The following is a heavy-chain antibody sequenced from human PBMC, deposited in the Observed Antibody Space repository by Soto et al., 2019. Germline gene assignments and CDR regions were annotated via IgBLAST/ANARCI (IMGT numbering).Heavy chain of an antibody. Sequence: EVQLLESGGGLVQPGGSLRLSCAASGFTFNNYAMSWVRQAPGKGLEWVSTVSGSGGSTYYADSVNGRFTISRDNSKNPLYLQMNSLRAEDTAVYYCANDQDYYGSGSYWAYGMDVWGQGTTVTVSS. CDR1: GFTFNNYA. J-gene: IGHJ6*02. V-gene: IGHV3-23*01. CDR3: ANDQDYYGSGSYWAYGMDV. CDR2: VSGSGGST. D-gene: IGHD3-10*01.